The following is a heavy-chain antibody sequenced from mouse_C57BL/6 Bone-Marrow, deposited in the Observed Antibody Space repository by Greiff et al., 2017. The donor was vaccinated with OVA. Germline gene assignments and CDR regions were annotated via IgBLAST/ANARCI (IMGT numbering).Heavy chain of an antibody. D-gene: IGHD1-1*01. J-gene: IGHJ4*01. Sequence: EESGPGLVKPSQSLSLTCSVTGYSITSGYYWNWIRQFPGNKLEWMGYISYDGSNNYNPSLKNRISITRDTSKNQFFLKLNSVTTEDTATYYCARFFGSSFYYYAMDYWGQGTSVTVSS. CDR2: ISYDGSN. CDR3: ARFFGSSFYYYAMDY. V-gene: IGHV3-6*01. CDR1: GYSITSGYY.